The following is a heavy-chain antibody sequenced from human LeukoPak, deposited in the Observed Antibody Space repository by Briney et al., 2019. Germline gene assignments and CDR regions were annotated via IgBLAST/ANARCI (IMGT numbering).Heavy chain of an antibody. CDR3: AKSPTVDAAFDI. V-gene: IGHV3-23*01. CDR2: IGYTGDST. J-gene: IGHJ3*02. Sequence: GGSLRLSCAASGFTFSSYAMNWVRQAPGKGLEGVSGIGYTGDSTFYADSVKGRFTVSRDSSKNTLFLHMNSLRAEDTALYYCAKSPTVDAAFDIWGQGTMVTVSS. D-gene: IGHD4-23*01. CDR1: GFTFSSYA.